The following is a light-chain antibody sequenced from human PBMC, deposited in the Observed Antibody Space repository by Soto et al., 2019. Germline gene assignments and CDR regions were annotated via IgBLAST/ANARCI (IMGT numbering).Light chain of an antibody. CDR3: MQALQTPTT. J-gene: IGKJ1*01. CDR1: QSLLHTDGYNY. V-gene: IGKV2-28*01. CDR2: LGS. Sequence: DTVMTQSPLSLPVTPGEPASISCWSSQSLLHTDGYNYLDWYLQKPGQSPQLLIYLGSYRASGVPDRFSGSGSRTDFTLKISRVEAEDVGVYYCMQALQTPTTFGQGKKLEI.